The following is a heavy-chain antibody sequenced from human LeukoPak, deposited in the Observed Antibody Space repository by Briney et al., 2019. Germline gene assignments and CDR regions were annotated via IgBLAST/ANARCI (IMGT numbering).Heavy chain of an antibody. V-gene: IGHV3-30-3*01. CDR3: ARAYSSSWYIFDY. J-gene: IGHJ4*02. Sequence: GGSLRLSCAASGFTFSSYAMHWVRQAPGKGLEWVAVISYDGSNKYYADSVKGRFTISRDNSKNTLYLQMNSLRAEDTAVYYCARAYSSSWYIFDYWGQGTLVTVSP. CDR1: GFTFSSYA. CDR2: ISYDGSNK. D-gene: IGHD6-13*01.